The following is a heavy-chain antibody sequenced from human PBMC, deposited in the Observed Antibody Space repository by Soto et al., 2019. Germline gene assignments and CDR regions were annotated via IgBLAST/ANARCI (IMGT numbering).Heavy chain of an antibody. CDR3: ARNKCGTGAFDF. CDR2: MTPNTGNT. Sequence: QVQLVQSGAEAKKPGASVKVSCKASGYTFTSFEINWVRQATGQGLEWLGWMTPNTGNTGYAQKFQGRITMTRDTSTSTAYMELNSLTYEDSAVYYCARNKCGTGAFDFWGPGTLVTVSS. J-gene: IGHJ4*01. V-gene: IGHV1-8*01. D-gene: IGHD1-1*01. CDR1: GYTFTSFE.